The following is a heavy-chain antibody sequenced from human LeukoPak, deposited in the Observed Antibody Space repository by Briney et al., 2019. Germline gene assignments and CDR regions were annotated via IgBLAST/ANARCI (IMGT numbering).Heavy chain of an antibody. CDR3: ARDQQLWTLKGTLDY. V-gene: IGHV3-48*01. Sequence: GGSLRLSCAASGFTFSSYSMNWVRQAPGKGLEWVSYISSSSSTIYYADSVKGRFTISRDNAKNSLYLQMNSLRAEDTAVYYCARDQQLWTLKGTLDYWGQGTLVTVSS. CDR2: ISSSSSTI. J-gene: IGHJ4*02. CDR1: GFTFSSYS. D-gene: IGHD5-18*01.